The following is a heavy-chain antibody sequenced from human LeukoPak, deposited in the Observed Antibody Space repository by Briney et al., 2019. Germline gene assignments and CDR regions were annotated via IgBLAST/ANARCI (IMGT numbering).Heavy chain of an antibody. CDR3: AKDLRALAAAGMIHAFDY. D-gene: IGHD6-13*01. V-gene: IGHV3-23*01. Sequence: PGGSLRLSCAASGFTFSSYALTWVRQAPGKGLECVSRISGSGVSTYYADSVKGRFTISRDNSKNTLYLQMNSLRAEDTAVYYCAKDLRALAAAGMIHAFDYWGQGTLVTVSS. CDR2: ISGSGVST. CDR1: GFTFSSYA. J-gene: IGHJ4*02.